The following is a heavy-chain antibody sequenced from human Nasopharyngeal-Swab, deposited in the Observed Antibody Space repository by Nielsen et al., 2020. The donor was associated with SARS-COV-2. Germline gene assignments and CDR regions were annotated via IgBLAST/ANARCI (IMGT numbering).Heavy chain of an antibody. V-gene: IGHV1-2*02. Sequence: VRQMPGKGLEWMGWINPSSGGTNYAQKFQGRVTMTRDTSISTAYMELSRLRSDDTAVYYCARDQYSGYDSSYYYYGMDFWGQGTTVTVSS. CDR2: INPSSGGT. J-gene: IGHJ6*02. D-gene: IGHD5-12*01. CDR3: ARDQYSGYDSSYYYYGMDF.